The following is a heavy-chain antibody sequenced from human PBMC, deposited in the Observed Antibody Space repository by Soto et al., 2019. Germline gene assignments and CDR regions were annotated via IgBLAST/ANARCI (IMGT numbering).Heavy chain of an antibody. CDR1: GFTFSSYA. CDR3: ASPSPTAHLDRYYYGMDV. V-gene: IGHV3-30-3*01. CDR2: ISYDGSNK. D-gene: IGHD2-2*03. J-gene: IGHJ6*02. Sequence: QVQLVESGGGVVQPGRSLRLSCAASGFTFSSYAMHWVRQAPGKGLEWVAVISYDGSNKYYADSVKGRFTISRDNSKNTLYLQMNSLRAEDTAVYYCASPSPTAHLDRYYYGMDVWGQGTTVTVSS.